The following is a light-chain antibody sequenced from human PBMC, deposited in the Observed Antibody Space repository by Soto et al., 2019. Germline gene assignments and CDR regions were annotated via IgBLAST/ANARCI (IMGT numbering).Light chain of an antibody. CDR1: QSVLYSSNNKNY. V-gene: IGKV4-1*01. CDR2: WAS. CDR3: QQHYSAPFT. J-gene: IGKJ3*01. Sequence: DIAMTQSPDSLAVSLGERTTINCRSSQSVLYSSNNKNYLSWYQQKPGQPPKLLISWASTRGSGVPDRFRGSGSGTDFTLTISSLQAEDVAVYYCQQHYSAPFTFGPGTKVHIK.